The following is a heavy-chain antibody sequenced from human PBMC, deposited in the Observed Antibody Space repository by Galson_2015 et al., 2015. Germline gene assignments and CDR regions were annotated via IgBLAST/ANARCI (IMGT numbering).Heavy chain of an antibody. CDR2: INSDGSST. Sequence: SLRLSCAASGFTFSSYWMHWVRQAPGKGLVWVSRINSDGSSTSYADSVKGRLTISRDNAKNTLYLQMNSLRAEDTAVYYCARDRILRYFDWLYYFDYWGQGTLVTVSS. CDR1: GFTFSSYW. CDR3: ARDRILRYFDWLYYFDY. V-gene: IGHV3-74*01. J-gene: IGHJ4*02. D-gene: IGHD3-9*01.